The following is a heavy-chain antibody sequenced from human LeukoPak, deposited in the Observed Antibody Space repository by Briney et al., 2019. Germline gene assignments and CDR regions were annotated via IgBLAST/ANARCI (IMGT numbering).Heavy chain of an antibody. J-gene: IGHJ4*02. Sequence: SETLSLTCTVSGGSISSYYWSWIRQPPGKGLEWIGYIYYSGSTNYDPSLKSRVTISVDTSKNQFFLKLSSVTAADTAVYYCARQRPLGIAVDWGQGTLVTVSS. V-gene: IGHV4-59*08. D-gene: IGHD6-19*01. CDR3: ARQRPLGIAVD. CDR1: GGSISSYY. CDR2: IYYSGST.